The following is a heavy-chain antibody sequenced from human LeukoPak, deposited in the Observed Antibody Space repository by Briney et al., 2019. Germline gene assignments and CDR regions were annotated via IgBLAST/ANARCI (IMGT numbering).Heavy chain of an antibody. CDR3: ARGTLWPGSFDI. V-gene: IGHV4-34*01. J-gene: IGHJ3*02. Sequence: PSETLSLTCAVYGGSFSGYYWIWIPQPPGKGLRWIGETNHSGSTNYNPSLKSRVTMSVDTSKNQCSLKLSSVTAADTAVYYCARGTLWPGSFDIWGEGTMVTVSS. CDR2: TNHSGST. D-gene: IGHD5-18*01. CDR1: GGSFSGYY.